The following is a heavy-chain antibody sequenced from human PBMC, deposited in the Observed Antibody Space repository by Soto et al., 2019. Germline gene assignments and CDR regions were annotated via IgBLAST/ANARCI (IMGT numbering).Heavy chain of an antibody. CDR2: ISRSGTT. V-gene: IGHV4-34*01. D-gene: IGHD3-10*01. CDR3: ATSLWFGTQVEL. J-gene: IGHJ5*02. Sequence: QVQLQQWGAGLLKPSETLSLSCAVYGGYFNDNYYTWFRQPPGKGLEWIGEISRSGTTKYIPSLTSRASLSFDTSKAQVSLKVTSVTAADTAVYYCATSLWFGTQVELWGQGARVTVSS. CDR1: GGYFNDNY.